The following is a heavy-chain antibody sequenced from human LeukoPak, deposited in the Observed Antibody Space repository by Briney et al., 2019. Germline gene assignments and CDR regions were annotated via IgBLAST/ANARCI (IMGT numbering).Heavy chain of an antibody. J-gene: IGHJ5*02. Sequence: SETLSLTCAVSGGSISSGGYSWSWIRQPPGKGLEWIGYIYHSGSTYYNPSLKSRVTISVDRSKNQLSLKLSSVTAADTAVYYCARGYCSGGSCPAHNWFDPWGQGTLVTVSS. V-gene: IGHV4-30-2*01. CDR2: IYHSGST. CDR1: GGSISSGGYS. CDR3: ARGYCSGGSCPAHNWFDP. D-gene: IGHD2-15*01.